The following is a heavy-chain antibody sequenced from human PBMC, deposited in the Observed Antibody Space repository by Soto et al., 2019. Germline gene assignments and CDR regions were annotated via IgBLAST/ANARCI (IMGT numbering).Heavy chain of an antibody. CDR3: ARDQHYYDSSGYYGAGMDV. D-gene: IGHD3-22*01. J-gene: IGHJ6*02. V-gene: IGHV1-46*01. CDR1: GYTFTSYY. Sequence: ASVKVSCKASGYTFTSYYMHWVRQAPGQGLEWMGIINPSGGSTSYAQKFQGRVTMTRDTSTSTVYMELSSLRSEDTAVYYCARDQHYYDSSGYYGAGMDVWAKGPRSPSP. CDR2: INPSGGST.